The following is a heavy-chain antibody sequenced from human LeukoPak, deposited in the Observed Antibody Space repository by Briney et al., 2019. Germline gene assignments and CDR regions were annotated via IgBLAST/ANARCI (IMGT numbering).Heavy chain of an antibody. CDR1: GFTFSGYS. V-gene: IGHV3-21*01. D-gene: IGHD6-13*01. Sequence: GGSLRLSCAASGFTFSGYSMNWVRQAPGKGLEWVSSISGSRNYIYYADSVKGRFTISRDNAKNSLYLHMNSLRAEDTAVYYCARGYSTTWTYGDYWGQGTLVTVSS. CDR3: ARGYSTTWTYGDY. CDR2: ISGSRNYI. J-gene: IGHJ4*02.